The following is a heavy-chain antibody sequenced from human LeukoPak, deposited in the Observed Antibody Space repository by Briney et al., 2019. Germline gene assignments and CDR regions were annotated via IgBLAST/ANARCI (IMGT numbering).Heavy chain of an antibody. J-gene: IGHJ4*02. V-gene: IGHV4-31*02. CDR1: GFTFSSYG. D-gene: IGHD5-18*01. Sequence: LRLSCAASGFTFSSYGMHWVRQHPGKGLEWLGYIYYSGSTYYNPSLKSRVTISVDTSKNQFSLKLSSVTAADTAVYYCARGGYSYGLGDYWGQGTLVTVSS. CDR3: ARGGYSYGLGDY. CDR2: IYYSGST.